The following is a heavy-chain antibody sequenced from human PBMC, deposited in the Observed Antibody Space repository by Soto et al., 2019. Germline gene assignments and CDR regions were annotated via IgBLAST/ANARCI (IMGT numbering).Heavy chain of an antibody. J-gene: IGHJ3*02. D-gene: IGHD3-22*01. CDR3: ARDHYYDSSGKGDAFDI. CDR1: GYTFTSYG. V-gene: IGHV1-18*01. CDR2: ISAYNGNT. Sequence: QVQLVQSGAEVKKPGASVKVSCKASGYTFTSYGISWVRQAPGQGLEWMGWISAYNGNTNYAQKLQGRVTMTTDTSTSTAYMELRSLSSDDTAVYYCARDHYYDSSGKGDAFDIWGQGTMVTVSS.